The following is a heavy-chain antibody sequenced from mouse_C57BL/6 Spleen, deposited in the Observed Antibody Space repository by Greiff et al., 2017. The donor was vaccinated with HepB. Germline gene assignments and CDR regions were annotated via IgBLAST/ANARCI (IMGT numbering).Heavy chain of an antibody. J-gene: IGHJ3*01. D-gene: IGHD3-2*02. CDR2: IDPEDGET. CDR3: ASAAQAPWFAY. V-gene: IGHV14-2*01. Sequence: VHVKQSGAELVKPGASVKLSCTASGFNIKDYYMHWVKQRTEQGLEWIGRIDPEDGETKYAPKFQGKATITADTSSNTAYLQLSSLTSEDTAVYYCASAAQAPWFAYWGQGTLVTVSA. CDR1: GFNIKDYY.